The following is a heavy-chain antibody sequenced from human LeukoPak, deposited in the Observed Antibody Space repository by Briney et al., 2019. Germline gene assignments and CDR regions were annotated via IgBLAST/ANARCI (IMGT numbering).Heavy chain of an antibody. CDR2: ISYDGSNK. Sequence: GGSLRLSCAASGLTFSSYGMHWVRQAPGKGLEWVAVISYDGSNKYYADSVKGRFTISRDNSKNTLYLQMNSLRAEDTAVYYCAKNSGRYSDWFDPWGQGTLVTVSS. CDR3: AKNSGRYSDWFDP. J-gene: IGHJ5*02. V-gene: IGHV3-30*18. CDR1: GLTFSSYG. D-gene: IGHD1-26*01.